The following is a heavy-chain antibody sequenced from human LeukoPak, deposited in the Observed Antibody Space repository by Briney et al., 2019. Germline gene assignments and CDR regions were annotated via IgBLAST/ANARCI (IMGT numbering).Heavy chain of an antibody. CDR2: ICYSGST. CDR3: PRHGIDSSGYLDY. V-gene: IGHV4-59*08. J-gene: IGHJ4*02. D-gene: IGHD3-22*01. CDR1: GGSISSYY. Sequence: SETLSLTCTVSGGSISSYYWSWIRQPPGKGLERIGYICYSGSTNYNPSLKSRVTISVDTSKKQFSLKLSSVTAAYTAVYYCPRHGIDSSGYLDYWGQGTLVIVSS.